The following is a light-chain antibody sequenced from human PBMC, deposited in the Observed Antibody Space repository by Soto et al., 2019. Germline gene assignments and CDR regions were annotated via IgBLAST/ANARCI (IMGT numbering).Light chain of an antibody. CDR3: QQLNSYPLT. CDR2: SAS. V-gene: IGKV1-9*01. Sequence: IQLTQSPSSLFASVGDRVTITCRASQGIGSHLVWFQQKPGMAPKLLIYSASTLYSGVPSRFSGSGSGTDFTLTISSLQPEDFATYYCQQLNSYPLTFGGGTK. J-gene: IGKJ4*01. CDR1: QGIGSH.